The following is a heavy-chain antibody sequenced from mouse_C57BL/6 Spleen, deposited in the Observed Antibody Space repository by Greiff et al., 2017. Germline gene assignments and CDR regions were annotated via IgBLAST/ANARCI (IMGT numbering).Heavy chain of an antibody. CDR1: GFTFSSYG. CDR3: ARTDFDY. J-gene: IGHJ2*01. Sequence: DVQLQESGGDLVKPGGSLKLSCAASGFTFSSYGMSWVRQTPDKRLEWVATISSGGSYTYYPDSVKGRFTISRDNAKNTLYLQMSSLKSEDTAMYYCARTDFDYWGQGTTLTVSS. V-gene: IGHV5-6*01. CDR2: ISSGGSYT.